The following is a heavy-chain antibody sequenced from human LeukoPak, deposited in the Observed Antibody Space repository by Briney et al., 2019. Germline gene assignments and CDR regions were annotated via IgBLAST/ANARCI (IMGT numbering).Heavy chain of an antibody. CDR1: GLIFSNNY. CDR3: TTTAGYNYGQY. CDR2: LYIGGNT. J-gene: IGHJ4*02. Sequence: GGSLRLCCAASGLIFSNNYMNWVRQAPGKGLEWVSALYIGGNTYYADSVRGRFTISRDNSKNTLYLQMNSLRAEDTAIYYCTTTAGYNYGQYWGQGTLVTVSS. V-gene: IGHV3-53*01. D-gene: IGHD5-18*01.